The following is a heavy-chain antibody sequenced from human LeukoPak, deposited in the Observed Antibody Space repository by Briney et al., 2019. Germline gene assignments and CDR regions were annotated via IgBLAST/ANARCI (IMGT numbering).Heavy chain of an antibody. CDR3: ASMGDSSSWYGRDY. D-gene: IGHD6-13*01. J-gene: IGHJ4*02. Sequence: PSETLSLTCAVSGGSISSSNWWSWVRQPPGKGLEWIGEIYHSGSTNYNPSLKSRVTISVDKSKNQFSLKLSSVTAADTAVYYCASMGDSSSWYGRDYWGQGTLVTVSS. CDR2: IYHSGST. V-gene: IGHV4-4*02. CDR1: GGSISSSNW.